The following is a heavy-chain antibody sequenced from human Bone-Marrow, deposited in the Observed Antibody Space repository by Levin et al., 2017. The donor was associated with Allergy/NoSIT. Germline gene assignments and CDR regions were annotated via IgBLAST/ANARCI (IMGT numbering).Heavy chain of an antibody. D-gene: IGHD4-17*01. CDR2: INPNTGGT. CDR1: GYTFSDFF. CDR3: ARGGAYADNWFDP. V-gene: IGHV1-2*06. Sequence: ASVKVSCKAAGYTFSDFFLHWVRQAPGQGLEWMGRINPNTGGTDLAQTFQGRAVVTSDTSISTVYMELSGLRSDDTAMYYCARGGAYADNWFDPWGQGTLVTVAS. J-gene: IGHJ5*02.